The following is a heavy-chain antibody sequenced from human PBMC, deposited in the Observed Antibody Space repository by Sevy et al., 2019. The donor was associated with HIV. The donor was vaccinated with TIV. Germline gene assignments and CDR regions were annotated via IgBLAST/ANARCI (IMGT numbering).Heavy chain of an antibody. V-gene: IGHV3-33*06. CDR3: AKGQGSFDY. CDR2: IWYDGSNK. J-gene: IGHJ4*02. CDR1: GFTFSSYG. Sequence: GGSLRLSCAASGFTFSSYGMHWVRQAPGKGLEWVALIWYDGSNKYYADSVKGRFTISRDNSKNTLYLQMNSLRAEDTDVYYCAKGQGSFDYWGQGTLVTVSS.